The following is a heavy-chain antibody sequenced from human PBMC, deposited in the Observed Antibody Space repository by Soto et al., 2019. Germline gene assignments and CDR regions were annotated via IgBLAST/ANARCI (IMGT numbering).Heavy chain of an antibody. CDR3: AKDLSGYCSSTSCYNWFDP. CDR1: GFTFSSYA. D-gene: IGHD2-2*01. CDR2: ISGSGGST. J-gene: IGHJ5*02. V-gene: IGHV3-23*01. Sequence: GSLRLSCAASGFTFSSYAMSWVRQAPGKGLEWVSAISGSGGSTYYADSVKGRFTISRDNSKNTLYLQMNSLRAEDTAVYYCAKDLSGYCSSTSCYNWFDPWGQGTLVTVSS.